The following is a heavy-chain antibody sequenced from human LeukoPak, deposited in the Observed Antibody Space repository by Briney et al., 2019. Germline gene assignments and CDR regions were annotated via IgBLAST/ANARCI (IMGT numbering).Heavy chain of an antibody. CDR1: GFTFSTYS. Sequence: GGSLRLSCAASGFTFSTYSMNWVRQAPGKGLEWVSSIATSSDYIYYAGSLKGRFTISRDNAKNSLYLHMNSLRPDDTAVYYGARGRSITILRGVAISDGFDIWGQGTKVTVS. CDR3: ARGRSITILRGVAISDGFDI. D-gene: IGHD3-10*01. CDR2: IATSSDYI. J-gene: IGHJ3*02. V-gene: IGHV3-21*06.